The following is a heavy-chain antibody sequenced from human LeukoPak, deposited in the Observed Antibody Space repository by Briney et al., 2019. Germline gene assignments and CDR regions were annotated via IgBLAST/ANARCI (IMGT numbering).Heavy chain of an antibody. J-gene: IGHJ5*02. V-gene: IGHV1-18*01. CDR2: ISAYNGNT. Sequence: ASVKVSCKASGYTFTSYGISWVRQAPGQGLEWMGWISAYNGNTNYAQKLQGRVTMATDTSTSTAYMELSSLRSEDTAVYYCARAEHEGENTYYDFWSGYYSWFDPWGQGTLVTVSS. CDR1: GYTFTSYG. CDR3: ARAEHEGENTYYDFWSGYYSWFDP. D-gene: IGHD3-3*01.